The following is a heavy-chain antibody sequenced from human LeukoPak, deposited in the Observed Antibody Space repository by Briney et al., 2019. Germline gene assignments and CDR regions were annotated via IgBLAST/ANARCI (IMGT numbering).Heavy chain of an antibody. Sequence: PGGSLRLSCAASGFTFSTYTMHWVRQAPGKGLEWVALISNDGRKKYYADSAKGRFTISRDNSMDTLYLQMNSLTAEDTAVYYCARDGDYYDSSGQVYWGQGTLVTVSS. CDR3: ARDGDYYDSSGQVY. CDR2: ISNDGRKK. CDR1: GFTFSTYT. J-gene: IGHJ4*02. D-gene: IGHD3-22*01. V-gene: IGHV3-30*04.